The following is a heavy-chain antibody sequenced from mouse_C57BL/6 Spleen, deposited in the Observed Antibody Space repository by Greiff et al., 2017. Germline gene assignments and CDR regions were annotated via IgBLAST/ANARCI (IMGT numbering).Heavy chain of an antibody. J-gene: IGHJ2*01. V-gene: IGHV1-50*01. D-gene: IGHD3-2*02. CDR1: GYTFTSYW. CDR2: IDPSDSYT. Sequence: QVQLQQPGAELVKPGASVKLSCKASGYTFTSYWMQWVKQRPGQGLEWIGEIDPSDSYTNYNQKFKGKATLTVDTSSSTAYMQLSSRTSEDSAVYYCARGELRLEASYYFDYWGQGTTLTVSS. CDR3: ARGELRLEASYYFDY.